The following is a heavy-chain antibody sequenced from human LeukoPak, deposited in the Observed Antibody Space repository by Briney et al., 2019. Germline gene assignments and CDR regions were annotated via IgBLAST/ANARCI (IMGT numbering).Heavy chain of an antibody. D-gene: IGHD1-26*01. Sequence: SETLSLTCTVSGGSISSSSYYWGWIRQPPGKGLEWIGTIYYSGSTYYNPSLKSRVTISVDTSKNQFSLNLSSVTAADTAVYYCASLGATTSYSYYYMDVSGKGTTVTVSS. CDR1: GGSISSSSYY. V-gene: IGHV4-39*01. J-gene: IGHJ6*03. CDR2: IYYSGST. CDR3: ASLGATTSYSYYYMDV.